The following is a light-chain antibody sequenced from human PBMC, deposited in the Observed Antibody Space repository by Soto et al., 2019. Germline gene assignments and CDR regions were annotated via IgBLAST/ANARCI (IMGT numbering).Light chain of an antibody. CDR2: AAS. CDR1: SIATY. V-gene: IGKV1-39*01. CDR3: QQTYSSVT. Sequence: SIATYLNWYQQKPGKAPKVLVYAASSMKSGVPSRFSGSGSGTDFTLTISSLQPEDFATYYCQQTYSSVTLGPGPKAEIK. J-gene: IGKJ3*01.